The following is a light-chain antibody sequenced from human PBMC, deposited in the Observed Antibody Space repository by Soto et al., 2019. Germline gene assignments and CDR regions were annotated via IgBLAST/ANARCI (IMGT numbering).Light chain of an antibody. V-gene: IGKV3-15*01. J-gene: IGKJ3*01. Sequence: EIVLTQSPGTLSLSPGERATLWCRASQSVSNNYLAWYQQKPGQAPXPLXYGASTRATGIPARFSGSGSGTEFTLTISSLQSEEFAGYYCQQYNNWPPLFTFGPGTKVDIK. CDR3: QQYNNWPPLFT. CDR2: GAS. CDR1: QSVSNN.